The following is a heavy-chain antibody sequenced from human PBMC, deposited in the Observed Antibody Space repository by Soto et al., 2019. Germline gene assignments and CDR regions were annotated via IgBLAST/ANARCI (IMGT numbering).Heavy chain of an antibody. D-gene: IGHD3-10*01. CDR1: GFTFSGSA. V-gene: IGHV3-73*01. J-gene: IGHJ6*02. Sequence: EVQLVESGGGLVQPGGSLKLSCAASGFTFSGSAMHWVRQASGKGLEWVGRIRSKANSYATAYAASVKGRFTISRDDSKTTEDLQMNSLNTEDTAVYYCTCGGMVRGVQRYGMDVWGQGTTVTVSS. CDR2: IRSKANSYAT. CDR3: TCGGMVRGVQRYGMDV.